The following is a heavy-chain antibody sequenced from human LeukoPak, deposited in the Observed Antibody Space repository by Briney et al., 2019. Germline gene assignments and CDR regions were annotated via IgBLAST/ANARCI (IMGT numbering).Heavy chain of an antibody. CDR2: IKGDGSEK. CDR1: GFTFRNHW. Sequence: PGGSLRPSCAASGFTFRNHWMGWVRQAPGKGLEWVANIKGDGSEKEYVDSVKGRFTISRDNAKNSLYLQVNSLRAEDTAVYYCARDYNWGWDYWGQGTLVTVSS. V-gene: IGHV3-7*05. J-gene: IGHJ4*02. CDR3: ARDYNWGWDY. D-gene: IGHD7-27*01.